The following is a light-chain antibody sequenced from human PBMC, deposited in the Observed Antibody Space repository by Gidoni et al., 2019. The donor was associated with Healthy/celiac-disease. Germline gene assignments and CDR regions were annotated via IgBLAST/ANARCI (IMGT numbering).Light chain of an antibody. CDR2: AAS. Sequence: DIQMTQSPSSLSASVGDRVTITCRASQSISSYLNWYQQKPGKAPKLLIYAASSLQSGVPSRFSGSGSGTYFTLTISSLQPEDFATYYCQQSYSTPHTFGQXTKLEIK. CDR3: QQSYSTPHT. J-gene: IGKJ2*01. CDR1: QSISSY. V-gene: IGKV1-39*01.